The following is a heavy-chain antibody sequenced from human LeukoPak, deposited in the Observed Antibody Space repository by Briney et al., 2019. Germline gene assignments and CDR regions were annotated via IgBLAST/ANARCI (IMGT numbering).Heavy chain of an antibody. D-gene: IGHD2-2*01. CDR2: ISADGGDT. J-gene: IGHJ4*02. V-gene: IGHV3-23*01. Sequence: PGGSLRLSCAASGSTFTSYSMTWVRQAPGKGLEWVSAISADGGDTYYADSVKGRFTISRDNPKNTLFLQMSSLRVEDTAVYYCANGAAGRYCSSTTCYRWGQGTLVTVSS. CDR3: ANGAAGRYCSSTTCYR. CDR1: GSTFTSYS.